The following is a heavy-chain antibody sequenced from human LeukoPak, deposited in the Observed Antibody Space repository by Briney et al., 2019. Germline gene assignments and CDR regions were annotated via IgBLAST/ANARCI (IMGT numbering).Heavy chain of an antibody. CDR1: GFPFSAYA. CDR3: ARGPGKASFDY. J-gene: IGHJ4*02. D-gene: IGHD3-10*01. Sequence: GGSLRLSCAASGFPFSAYAMSWVRQAPGKGLEWVSAISASGDTAYYADSVRGRFTISRDKSNNTLYLQMNSLRAEDTAVYYCARGPGKASFDYWGQGTLVTVSS. V-gene: IGHV3-23*01. CDR2: ISASGDTA.